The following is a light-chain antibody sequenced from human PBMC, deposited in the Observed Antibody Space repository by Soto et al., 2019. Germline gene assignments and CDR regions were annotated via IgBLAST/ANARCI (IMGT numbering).Light chain of an antibody. CDR3: QQANTYPIT. V-gene: IGKV1-12*01. Sequence: DIQMTQSPSSVSASVGARVAITCRASQSVSRWLTWYQQKPGKAPKLLIHAASTLQSGVSSRFSGSGSGTDFTLTISSLQPEDFASYYCQQANTYPITFGQGTRLEIK. J-gene: IGKJ5*01. CDR1: QSVSRW. CDR2: AAS.